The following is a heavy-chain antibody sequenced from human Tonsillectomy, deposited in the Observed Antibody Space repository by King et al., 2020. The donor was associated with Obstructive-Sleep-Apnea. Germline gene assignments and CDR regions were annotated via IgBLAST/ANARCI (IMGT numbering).Heavy chain of an antibody. D-gene: IGHD2-15*01. J-gene: IGHJ6*02. CDR3: ARYYSGTVVAATSYYYYGMDV. CDR1: GGSFSGYY. CDR2: INHSGST. Sequence: HVQLQQWGAGLLKPSETLSLTCAVYGGSFSGYYWSWIRQPPGKGLEWIGEINHSGSTNYNPSLKSRVTISVDTSKNQFSLKLSSVTAADTAVYYCARYYSGTVVAATSYYYYGMDVWGQGTTVTVSS. V-gene: IGHV4-34*01.